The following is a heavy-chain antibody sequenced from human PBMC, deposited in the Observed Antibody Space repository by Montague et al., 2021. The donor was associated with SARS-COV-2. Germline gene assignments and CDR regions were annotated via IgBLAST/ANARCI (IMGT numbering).Heavy chain of an antibody. J-gene: IGHJ6*02. D-gene: IGHD1-26*01. V-gene: IGHV3-21*01. Sequence: SLRLSCAASGFTFSSYSMNWVRQAPGKGLEWVSSISSSSSYIYYADSVKGRFTISRDNAKNSLYLQMNSLRAEDTAVYYCPRDLGAANWGVYYGMDVWGQGTTVTVSS. CDR3: PRDLGAANWGVYYGMDV. CDR1: GFTFSSYS. CDR2: ISSSSSYI.